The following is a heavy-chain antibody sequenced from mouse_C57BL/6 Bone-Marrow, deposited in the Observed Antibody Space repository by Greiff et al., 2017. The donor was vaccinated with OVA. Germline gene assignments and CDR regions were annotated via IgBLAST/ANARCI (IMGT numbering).Heavy chain of an antibody. CDR3: ARWLWYYFDD. CDR1: GYTFTDYY. V-gene: IGHV1-76*01. CDR2: IYPGSGNT. Sequence: QVQLQQSGAELVRPGASVKLSCKASGYTFTDYYINWVKQRPGQGLEWIARIYPGSGNTYYNEKFKGKATLTAEKSSSTAYMQLSSLSSEDSAVYFCARWLWYYFDDWGQGTTLTVSS. J-gene: IGHJ2*01. D-gene: IGHD1-1*02.